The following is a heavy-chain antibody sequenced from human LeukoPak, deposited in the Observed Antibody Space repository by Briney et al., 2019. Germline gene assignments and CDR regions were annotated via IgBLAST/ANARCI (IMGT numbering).Heavy chain of an antibody. CDR1: GGSISSSSYY. J-gene: IGHJ5*02. D-gene: IGHD3-10*01. V-gene: IGHV4-39*07. Sequence: SETLCLTCTVSGGSISSSSYYWSWIRQPPGKGLEWIGEINHSGSTNYNPSLKSRVTISVDTSKNQFSLKLSSVTAADTAVYYCARGGRWSYYGSGSYRVNNWFDPWGQGTLVTVSS. CDR3: ARGGRWSYYGSGSYRVNNWFDP. CDR2: INHSGST.